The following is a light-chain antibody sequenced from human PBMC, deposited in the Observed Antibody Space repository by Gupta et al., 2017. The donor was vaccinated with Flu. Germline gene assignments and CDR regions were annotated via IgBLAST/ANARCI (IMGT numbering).Light chain of an antibody. V-gene: IGLV1-51*01. CDR3: GTWDSSLSACV. CDR2: DNN. Sequence: QSVLTQPPSVSAAPGQTVTISCSGSSSNIGNNYVTWYQQLPGTAPKLRVYDNNKRPSGIPDRFAGSKAGTSDTLGITGLQTGDEADYDSGTWDSSLSACVFGGGTKLTVL. J-gene: IGLJ3*02. CDR1: SSNIGNNY.